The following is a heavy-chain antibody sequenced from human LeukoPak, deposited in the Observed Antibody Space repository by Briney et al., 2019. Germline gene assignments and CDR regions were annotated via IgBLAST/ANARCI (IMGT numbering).Heavy chain of an antibody. CDR3: ARDLRRFDY. J-gene: IGHJ4*02. CDR2: ISYDGSNK. CDR1: GFTFSSYA. V-gene: IGHV3-30*07. Sequence: GRSLRLSCAASGFTFSSYAMHWVRQAPGKGLEWVAVISYDGSNKYYADSVKGRFTISRDNSKNTLYLQMNSLRVEDTAVYYCARDLRRFDYWGQGTLVTVSS.